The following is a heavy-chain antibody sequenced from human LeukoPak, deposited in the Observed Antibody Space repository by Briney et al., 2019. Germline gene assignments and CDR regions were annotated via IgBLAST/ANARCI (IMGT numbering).Heavy chain of an antibody. Sequence: ASAKVSCKASGYTFTGYYMHWVRQAPGQGLEWMGWINPNSGGTNYAQKFQGRVTMTRDTSISTAYMELSRLRSDDTAVYYCARAYVMSAAATSGDFDYWGQGTLVTVSS. CDR3: ARAYVMSAAATSGDFDY. J-gene: IGHJ4*02. V-gene: IGHV1-2*02. CDR2: INPNSGGT. D-gene: IGHD2-15*01. CDR1: GYTFTGYY.